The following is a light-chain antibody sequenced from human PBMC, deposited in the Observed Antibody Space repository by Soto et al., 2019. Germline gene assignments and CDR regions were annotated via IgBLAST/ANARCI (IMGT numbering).Light chain of an antibody. Sequence: QSALTQPASVSGSPGQSITISCTGTSSDVGNYIFVSWYRQHPGKAPKLMIYDINNRPSGVSNRFSGSKSGNTASLTISGLQAEDEADYYCVSYTTRASYVFGTGTKV. CDR3: VSYTTRASYV. V-gene: IGLV2-14*01. CDR1: SSDVGNYIF. CDR2: DIN. J-gene: IGLJ1*01.